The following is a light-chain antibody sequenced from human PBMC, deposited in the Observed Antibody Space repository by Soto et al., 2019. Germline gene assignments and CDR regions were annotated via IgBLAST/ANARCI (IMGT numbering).Light chain of an antibody. Sequence: EVVMTQSPATLSVSPCEGVALSFSASQSVRSNLAWYQQKPGQSPRLLIYGASTRATGIPARFSGSGSGTEFTLTISSLQSEDFAVYYCQQYNNWPPITFGQGTRLEIK. CDR2: GAS. J-gene: IGKJ5*01. CDR1: QSVRSN. V-gene: IGKV3-15*01. CDR3: QQYNNWPPIT.